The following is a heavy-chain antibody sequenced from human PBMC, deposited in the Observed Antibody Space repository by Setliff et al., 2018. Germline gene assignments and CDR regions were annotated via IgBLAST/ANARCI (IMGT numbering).Heavy chain of an antibody. CDR2: ISANNGHT. CDR1: GYIFSTYG. Sequence: ASVKVSCKASGYIFSTYGITWVRQAPGQGLEWMGWISANNGHTKYVQKFQGRVTMTTDTSTNTAYLELRSMRYDDTAVYFCARAPRLEWILQKFDYWGQGTPVTVSA. CDR3: ARAPRLEWILQKFDY. J-gene: IGHJ4*02. V-gene: IGHV1-18*01. D-gene: IGHD3-3*01.